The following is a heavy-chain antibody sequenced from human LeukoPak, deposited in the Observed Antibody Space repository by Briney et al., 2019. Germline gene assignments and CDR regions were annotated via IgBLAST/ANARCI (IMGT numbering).Heavy chain of an antibody. CDR1: GGSFSGYY. CDR3: ARLFAMVRGVMIPFDY. V-gene: IGHV4-34*01. J-gene: IGHJ4*02. CDR2: IYYSGST. D-gene: IGHD3-10*01. Sequence: SETLSLTCAVYGGSFSGYYWSWIRQPPGKGLEWIGSIYYSGSTYYNPSLKSRVTISVDTSKNQFSLKLSSVTAADTAVYYCARLFAMVRGVMIPFDYWGQGTLVTVSS.